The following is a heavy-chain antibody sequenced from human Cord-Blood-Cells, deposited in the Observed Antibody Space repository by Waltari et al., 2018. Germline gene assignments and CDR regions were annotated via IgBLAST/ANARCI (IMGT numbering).Heavy chain of an antibody. CDR2: INAGNGNT. Sequence: QVQLVQSGAEVKKPGASVKVSCKASGYTFTSYAMHWVRQAPGQRLEWMGWINAGNGNTKDSQKFQGRVTITRDTSASTAYMELSSLRSEDTAVYYCARDWSIAAAAPFDYWGQGTLVTVSA. CDR1: GYTFTSYA. J-gene: IGHJ4*02. CDR3: ARDWSIAAAAPFDY. V-gene: IGHV1-3*01. D-gene: IGHD6-13*01.